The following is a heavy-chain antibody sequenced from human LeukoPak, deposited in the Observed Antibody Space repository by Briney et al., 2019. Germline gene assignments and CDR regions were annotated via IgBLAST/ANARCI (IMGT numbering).Heavy chain of an antibody. Sequence: GGSLRLSCAASTFTFSSYAVSWVRQAPGKGLEWVSAISAGADSTYYADSVQGRFTISRDNSKNTLFLQMSGLRAEDTAVYFCAGGAYGDYDSWGQGTLVTVSS. J-gene: IGHJ5*01. CDR2: ISAGADST. CDR1: TFTFSSYA. D-gene: IGHD4-17*01. V-gene: IGHV3-23*01. CDR3: AGGAYGDYDS.